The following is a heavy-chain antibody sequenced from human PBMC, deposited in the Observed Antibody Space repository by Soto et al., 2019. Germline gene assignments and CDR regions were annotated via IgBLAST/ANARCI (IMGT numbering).Heavy chain of an antibody. CDR3: ARDAFRDVRYYYGMDV. V-gene: IGHV4-30-4*01. J-gene: IGHJ6*02. CDR1: GGSISSGDYY. D-gene: IGHD3-3*02. CDR2: IYYSGST. Sequence: SETLSLTCTVSGGSISSGDYYWSWIRQPPGKGLEWIGYIYYSGSTYYNLSLKSRVTISVDTSKNQFSLKLSSVTAADTAVYYCARDAFRDVRYYYGMDVWGQGTTVTVSS.